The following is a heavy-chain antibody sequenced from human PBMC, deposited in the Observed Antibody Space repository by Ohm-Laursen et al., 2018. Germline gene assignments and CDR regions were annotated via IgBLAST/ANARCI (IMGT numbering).Heavy chain of an antibody. CDR3: AKALSTYCTGDSCYSSGFDI. CDR1: GFTFNTHG. J-gene: IGHJ3*02. V-gene: IGHV3-30*18. CDR2: TSYDGSHK. D-gene: IGHD2-15*01. Sequence: SLRLSCAASGFTFNTHGMNWVRQAPGKGLEWVAVTSYDGSHKYYAGSVKGRFTISRDNSRTTLYLQMNSLRVEDTALYYCAKALSTYCTGDSCYSSGFDIWGPGTMVTVCS.